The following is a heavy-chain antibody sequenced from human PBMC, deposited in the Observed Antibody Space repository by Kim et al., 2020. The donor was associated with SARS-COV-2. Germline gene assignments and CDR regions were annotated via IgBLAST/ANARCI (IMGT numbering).Heavy chain of an antibody. J-gene: IGHJ4*02. CDR2: ISSSSSYI. D-gene: IGHD6-19*01. V-gene: IGHV3-21*01. CDR1: GFTFSSYS. Sequence: GGSLRLSCAASGFTFSSYSMNWVRQAPGKGLEWVSSISSSSSYIYYADSVKGRFTISRDNAKNSLYLQMNSLRAEDTAVYYCAREGEEQWLVGYTDYWGQGTLVTVSS. CDR3: AREGEEQWLVGYTDY.